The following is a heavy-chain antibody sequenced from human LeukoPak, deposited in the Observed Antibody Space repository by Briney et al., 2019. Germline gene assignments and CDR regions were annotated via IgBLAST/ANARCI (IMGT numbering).Heavy chain of an antibody. Sequence: QSGGSLRLSCAASGFTFSSYAMHWVRQAPGKGLEYVSAISSNGGSTYYANSVKGRFTISRDNSKNTLYLQMGSLRAEDMAVYYCAREASTYYYDSSGYFTTDYWGQGTLVTVSS. CDR2: ISSNGGST. D-gene: IGHD3-22*01. J-gene: IGHJ4*02. CDR1: GFTFSSYA. V-gene: IGHV3-64*01. CDR3: AREASTYYYDSSGYFTTDY.